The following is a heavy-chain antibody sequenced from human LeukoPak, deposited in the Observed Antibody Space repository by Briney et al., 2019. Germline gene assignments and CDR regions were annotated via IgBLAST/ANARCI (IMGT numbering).Heavy chain of an antibody. V-gene: IGHV4-61*01. CDR2: IYYSGST. J-gene: IGHJ4*02. CDR1: GGSFSSGSYY. CDR3: AREMEDSSSWHFD. D-gene: IGHD6-13*01. Sequence: PSETLSLTCTVSGGSFSSGSYYWGWIRQPPGRGREWIGYIYYSGSTNYNPSLKSRVTISVDTSKNQFSLKLSSVTAADTAVYYCAREMEDSSSWHFDWGQGTLVTVPS.